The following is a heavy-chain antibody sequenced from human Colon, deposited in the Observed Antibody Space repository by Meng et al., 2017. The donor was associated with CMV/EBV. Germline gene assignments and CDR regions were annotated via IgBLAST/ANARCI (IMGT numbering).Heavy chain of an antibody. CDR3: ARGVLNFFDY. Sequence: QLPLEGSGPGLVKPSETLSLTCSVSGGSFTTNSYFWAWIRQPPGKGLEYIGSIYNSGSTYYNASLKSRVTMSVDTSKNQFSLKLSSVTAADTAKYYCARGVLNFFDYWGQGTLVTVSS. D-gene: IGHD3-10*01. V-gene: IGHV4-39*07. CDR2: IYNSGST. J-gene: IGHJ4*02. CDR1: GGSFTTNSYF.